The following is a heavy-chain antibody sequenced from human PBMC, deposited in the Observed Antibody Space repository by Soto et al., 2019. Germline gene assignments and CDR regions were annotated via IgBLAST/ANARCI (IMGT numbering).Heavy chain of an antibody. D-gene: IGHD3-16*01. CDR1: GGTFSSYA. J-gene: IGHJ4*02. CDR3: ASFPSPNTSLFDY. CDR2: IIPIFGTA. Sequence: ASVKVSCKASGGTFSSYAISWVRQAPGQGLEWMGGIIPIFGTANYAQKFQGRVTITADESTSTAYMELSSLRSEDTAVYYCASFPSPNTSLFDYWGQGTLVTVSS. V-gene: IGHV1-69*13.